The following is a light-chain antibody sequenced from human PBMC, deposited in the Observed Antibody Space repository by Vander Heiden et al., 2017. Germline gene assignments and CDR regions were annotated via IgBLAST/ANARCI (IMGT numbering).Light chain of an antibody. CDR1: SSDVVGYKY. CDR2: DVS. J-gene: IGLJ2*01. V-gene: IGLV2-14*01. Sequence: RASVSVVAGQSNTNSCTGTSSDVVGYKYVSWYQQYPGKAPKLMIYDVSNRPSGVSNRFSRSKAGKPDSTTTSGLPAEDAAYYYSRSYPRRSTLVFGGGTKLTVL. CDR3: RSYPRRSTLV.